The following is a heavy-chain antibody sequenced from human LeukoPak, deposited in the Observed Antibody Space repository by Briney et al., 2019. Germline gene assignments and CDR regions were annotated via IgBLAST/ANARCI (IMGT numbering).Heavy chain of an antibody. Sequence: ASVTVSCTASGYTFTSYGISWVRQAPGQGLEWMGWISAYNGNTNYAQTLQGRVTMTTDTSTSTAYMELRSLRSDDTAVYYCAGGHSYGPYYFDYWGQGTLVTVCS. CDR3: AGGHSYGPYYFDY. J-gene: IGHJ4*02. D-gene: IGHD5-18*01. CDR1: GYTFTSYG. V-gene: IGHV1-18*04. CDR2: ISAYNGNT.